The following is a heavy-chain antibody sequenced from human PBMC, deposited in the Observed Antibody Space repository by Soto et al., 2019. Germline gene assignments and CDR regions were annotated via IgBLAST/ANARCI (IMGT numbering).Heavy chain of an antibody. J-gene: IGHJ6*02. CDR2: IIPIFGTA. CDR1: GGTFSSYA. V-gene: IGHV1-69*13. D-gene: IGHD5-18*01. CDR3: ARVGWIQLNYYGMDV. Sequence: SVKVSCKASGGTFSSYAISWVRQAPGQGLEWMGGIIPIFGTANYAQKFQGRVTITADGSTSTAYMELSSLRSEDTAVYYCARVGWIQLNYYGMDVWGQGTTVTVSS.